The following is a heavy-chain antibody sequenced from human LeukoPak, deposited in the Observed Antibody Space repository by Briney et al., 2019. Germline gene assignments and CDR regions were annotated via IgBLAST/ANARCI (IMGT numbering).Heavy chain of an antibody. V-gene: IGHV5-51*01. J-gene: IGHJ3*01. CDR3: ARRRNSMTVVVNDAFDV. D-gene: IGHD3-22*01. Sequence: PGESLKISCKGSGYSFTSYWIGWVRQMPGKGLEWMGIIYPGDSDTRYSPSFQGQVTISADKSISTAYLQWSSLKASDTAMYYCARRRNSMTVVVNDAFDVWGQGTMVTVSS. CDR1: GYSFTSYW. CDR2: IYPGDSDT.